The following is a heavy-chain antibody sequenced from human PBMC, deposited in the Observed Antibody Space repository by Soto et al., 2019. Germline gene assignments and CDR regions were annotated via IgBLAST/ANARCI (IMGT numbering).Heavy chain of an antibody. CDR1: GYSFTGYY. V-gene: IGHV1-2*02. Sequence: ASVKVSCKSSGYSFTGYYLHWVRQAPGQGPEWMGWSFPKSGGTKSAQKFQGRVTMTRDTSISTAYMELKRLRSDDTAVYFCAREGMYHYVTKHYYPPTYALDVCGQGTTVTVSS. J-gene: IGHJ6*01. D-gene: IGHD3-22*01. CDR2: SFPKSGGT. CDR3: AREGMYHYVTKHYYPPTYALDV.